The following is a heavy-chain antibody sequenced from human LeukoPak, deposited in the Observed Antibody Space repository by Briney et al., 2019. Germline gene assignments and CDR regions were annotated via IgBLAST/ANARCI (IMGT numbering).Heavy chain of an antibody. CDR3: ARGGARGFDY. V-gene: IGHV4-59*01. J-gene: IGHJ4*02. D-gene: IGHD3-10*01. CDR2: IYYSGST. CDR1: GGYISSYY. Sequence: SETLSLTCTVSGGYISSYYWSWIRQPPGKGLEWIGYIYYSGSTNNIPSLKSRVTISVDTSKNQFSLKLSSVTAADTAVYSCARGGARGFDYWGQGTLVTVSS.